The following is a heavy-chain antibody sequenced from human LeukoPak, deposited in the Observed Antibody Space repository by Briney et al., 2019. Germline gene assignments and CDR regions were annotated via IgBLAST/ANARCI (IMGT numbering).Heavy chain of an antibody. J-gene: IGHJ4*02. D-gene: IGHD3-16*01. Sequence: GASVKVSCKASGYTFTSYYMHWVRQAPGQGLEWMGIINPSGGSTSYAQKFQGRVTMTRDTSTSTVYMELSSLRSEDTAVYYCARVTDYVWGSSQYYFDYWGQGTPVTVSS. V-gene: IGHV1-46*01. CDR3: ARVTDYVWGSSQYYFDY. CDR2: INPSGGST. CDR1: GYTFTSYY.